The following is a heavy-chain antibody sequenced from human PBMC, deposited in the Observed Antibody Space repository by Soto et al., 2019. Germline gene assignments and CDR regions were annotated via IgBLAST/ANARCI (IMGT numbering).Heavy chain of an antibody. CDR2: INAGNGNT. CDR3: ARWGYCGSTSCPVRGFDP. V-gene: IGHV1-3*01. D-gene: IGHD2-2*01. J-gene: IGHJ5*02. Sequence: ASVKVSCTASGYTFTSYAMHWVRQAPGQRLEWMGWINAGNGNTKYSQKFQGRVTITRDTAASTAYMELSSLRSEDTAVYYCARWGYCGSTSCPVRGFDPWGQGTLVTVSS. CDR1: GYTFTSYA.